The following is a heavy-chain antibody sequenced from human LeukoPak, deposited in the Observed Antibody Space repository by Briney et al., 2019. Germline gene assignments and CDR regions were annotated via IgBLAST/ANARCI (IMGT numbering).Heavy chain of an antibody. CDR3: ARHSACSGGSCYRTLGLNFYYYYYMDV. CDR2: IYYSGST. J-gene: IGHJ6*03. V-gene: IGHV4-39*01. CDR1: GDSISSRSYY. D-gene: IGHD2-15*01. Sequence: SETLSLTCTVSGDSISSRSYYWGWIRQPPGKGLEWIGSIYYSGSTYYNPSLKSRVTISVDTSKNQFSLKLSSVTAADTAVYYCARHSACSGGSCYRTLGLNFYYYYYMDVWGKGTTVTISS.